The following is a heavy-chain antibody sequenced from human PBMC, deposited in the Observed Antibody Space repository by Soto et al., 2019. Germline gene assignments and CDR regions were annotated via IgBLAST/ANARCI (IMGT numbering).Heavy chain of an antibody. J-gene: IGHJ4*02. CDR3: AKESSGVATAFDY. CDR1: GFTFSSYG. V-gene: IGHV3-30*18. Sequence: QVQLVESGGGVVQPGRSLRLSCAASGFTFSSYGMHWVRQAPGKGLEWVAVISYDGSNKYYADSVKGRFTISRDNSKNTLYLQMNSLRAEDTAVYYCAKESSGVATAFDYWGQGTLVTVSS. CDR2: ISYDGSNK. D-gene: IGHD5-18*01.